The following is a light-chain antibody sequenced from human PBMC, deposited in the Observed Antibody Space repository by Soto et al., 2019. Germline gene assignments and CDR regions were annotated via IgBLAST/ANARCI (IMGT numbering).Light chain of an antibody. V-gene: IGKV3-20*01. CDR3: QQYGSSPPIT. J-gene: IGKJ5*01. CDR2: GAS. Sequence: EIVLTQSPGTLSLSPGERATLSCRASQSVSSTYLAWYQQKPGQAPRLLIYGASSRATGIPDRFIGSGSGTDFTLTISRLEPEDFAVYYCQQYGSSPPITLGQGTRLEIK. CDR1: QSVSSTY.